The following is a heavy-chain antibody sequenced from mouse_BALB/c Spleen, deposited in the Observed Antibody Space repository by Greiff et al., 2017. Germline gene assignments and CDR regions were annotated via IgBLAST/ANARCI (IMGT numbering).Heavy chain of an antibody. J-gene: IGHJ2*01. CDR3: ARFGYYDY. CDR1: GYTFTSYW. CDR2: INPSTGYT. D-gene: IGHD2-3*01. V-gene: IGHV1-7*01. Sequence: VQLQQSGADLAKPGASVTMSCTASGYTFTSYWMHWVKQRPGQGLEWIGYINPSTGYTEYNQKFKDKATLTADKSSNTAYMQLSSLTSEDSAVYYCARFGYYDYWGQGTTLTVSS.